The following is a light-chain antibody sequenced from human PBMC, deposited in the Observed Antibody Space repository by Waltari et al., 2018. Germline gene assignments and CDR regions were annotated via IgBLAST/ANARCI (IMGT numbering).Light chain of an antibody. CDR2: EVS. J-gene: IGLJ1*01. CDR3: SSYAGSNNFV. CDR1: SSDVGGYNY. V-gene: IGLV2-8*01. Sequence: QSALTQPPSASGSPGQSVTISCTGTSSDVGGYNYVSWYQQHPGKAPKLMIYEVSKRPSGVPDRFSGSKAGNTASLTVSGLQAEDEAEYYCSSYAGSNNFVFGTGIKVTVL.